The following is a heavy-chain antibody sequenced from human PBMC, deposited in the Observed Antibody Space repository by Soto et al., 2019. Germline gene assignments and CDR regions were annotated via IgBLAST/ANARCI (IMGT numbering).Heavy chain of an antibody. Sequence: QVQLVQSGAEVKKPGASVKVSCKASGYTFTGYYMHWVRQAPGQGLEWMGWINPNSGGTNYAQKFQGWVTITRDTSISIAYMELSRLRSDDTAVYYCARDGLGTRVVAFDIWGQGTMVTVSS. CDR2: INPNSGGT. D-gene: IGHD7-27*01. CDR1: GYTFTGYY. V-gene: IGHV1-2*04. J-gene: IGHJ3*02. CDR3: ARDGLGTRVVAFDI.